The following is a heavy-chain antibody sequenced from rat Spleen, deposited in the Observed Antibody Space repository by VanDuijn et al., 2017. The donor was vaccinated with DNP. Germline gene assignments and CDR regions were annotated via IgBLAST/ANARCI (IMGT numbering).Heavy chain of an antibody. V-gene: IGHV2-77*01. CDR1: GFSLTSYG. CDR2: IWGDGST. J-gene: IGHJ4*01. D-gene: IGHD1-11*01. CDR3: SRGGGAMDA. Sequence: QVQMKETGPGLVQTTQTLSVTCTVSGFSLTSYGVHWVRQAPGKGLEWMGIIWGDGSTNYNSALKSRLSISRDTSKSQVFLTLNSLQTEDTAIYFCSRGGGAMDAWGQGTSVTVSS.